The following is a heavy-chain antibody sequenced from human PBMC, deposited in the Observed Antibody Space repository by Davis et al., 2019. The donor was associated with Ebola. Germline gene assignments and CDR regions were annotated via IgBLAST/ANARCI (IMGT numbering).Heavy chain of an antibody. CDR3: ARLSAVANSGVSPDAFDI. J-gene: IGHJ3*02. CDR1: GYSFTSYW. CDR2: VYPGDSDT. V-gene: IGHV5-51*01. Sequence: GESLKISCKGSGYSFTSYWIGWMRHMPGKGLELMGVVYPGDSDTRYSPSFQGQLTITADESISTAFLQWSSLEASDTAMYYCARLSAVANSGVSPDAFDIWGQGTVVTVSS. D-gene: IGHD6-19*01.